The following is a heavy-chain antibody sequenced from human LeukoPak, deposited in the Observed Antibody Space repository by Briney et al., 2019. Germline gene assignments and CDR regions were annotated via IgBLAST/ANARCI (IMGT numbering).Heavy chain of an antibody. D-gene: IGHD6-13*01. CDR1: GFTFSNYA. CDR2: ISGSGVKT. J-gene: IGHJ4*02. V-gene: IGHV3-23*01. Sequence: GGSLRLSCAASGFTFSNYAMSWVRQAPGKGLEWVSTISGSGVKTYHAKSVKGRFTISRDNSKSTLSLQMNSLRADDTAVYYCAKDRVDIGITAVRPDFDSWGQGTLVTVSS. CDR3: AKDRVDIGITAVRPDFDS.